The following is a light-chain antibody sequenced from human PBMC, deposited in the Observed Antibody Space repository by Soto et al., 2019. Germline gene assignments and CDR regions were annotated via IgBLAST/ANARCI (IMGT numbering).Light chain of an antibody. Sequence: DIQMTQSPSSLSASVGDRVSITCRASQSISSYLNWYQQKPGKAPKLLIYKASTLKSGVPSRFSGSGSRTEFTLTIADLQPDDFGTYYCQQSLTMPITFGHGTRLEIK. CDR1: QSISSY. CDR3: QQSLTMPIT. J-gene: IGKJ5*01. V-gene: IGKV1-39*01. CDR2: KAS.